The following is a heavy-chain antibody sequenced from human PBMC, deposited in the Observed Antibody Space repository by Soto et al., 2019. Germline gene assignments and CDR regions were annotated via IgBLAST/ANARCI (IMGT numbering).Heavy chain of an antibody. Sequence: EVQLVESGGDLVQPGGSLRLSCAVSGFTFHSYEMNWVRQAPGKGLEWVSYIGTSGSTIYYADSVKGRFTISRDNAKNSLFLQMNSLSAEDTAVYYCTRDPPGDSWGQGTLVTVSS. CDR1: GFTFHSYE. V-gene: IGHV3-48*03. J-gene: IGHJ4*02. CDR3: TRDPPGDS. CDR2: IGTSGSTI.